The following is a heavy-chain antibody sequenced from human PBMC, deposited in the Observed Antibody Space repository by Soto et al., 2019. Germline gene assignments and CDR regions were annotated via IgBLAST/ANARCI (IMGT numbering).Heavy chain of an antibody. CDR1: GYTFTSYG. Sequence: GASVKVSCKASGYTFTSYGIHWVRQAPGQGLEWMGWINPFDGSRMFAQSFQGRVTMTRDTSTSTVYMEVSSLRSEDTAVYYCSRVDPGETSPFDHWGQGTLVTV. V-gene: IGHV1-46*03. CDR2: INPFDGSR. CDR3: SRVDPGETSPFDH. J-gene: IGHJ4*02. D-gene: IGHD3-10*01.